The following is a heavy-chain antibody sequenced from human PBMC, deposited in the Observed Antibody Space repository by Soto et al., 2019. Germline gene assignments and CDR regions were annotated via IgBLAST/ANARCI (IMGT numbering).Heavy chain of an antibody. CDR1: GFTFSDYY. Sequence: GGSLRLSCAASGFTFSDYYMSWIRRAPGKGLEWVSFIDSSGSIIYYADSVKGRFTISRDNAKNSLYLRMNSLRAEDTAVYYCARDLGYYASSGYFDYWGQGTLVTVSS. D-gene: IGHD3-22*01. J-gene: IGHJ4*02. CDR3: ARDLGYYASSGYFDY. CDR2: IDSSGSII. V-gene: IGHV3-11*01.